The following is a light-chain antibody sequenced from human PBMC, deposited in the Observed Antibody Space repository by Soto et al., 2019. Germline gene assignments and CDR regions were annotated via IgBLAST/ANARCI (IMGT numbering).Light chain of an antibody. J-gene: IGKJ1*01. CDR1: QSVSSS. CDR3: QQRSDWPPWT. CDR2: GAS. V-gene: IGKV3-11*01. Sequence: EIMLTQSPATLSLSPGQSAILSCRASQSVSSSLAWYQQKGGQAPRLLIYGASNRATDIPARFTGSGSGTDFTLTISSLEPEDFAVYYCQQRSDWPPWTFGQGTRVDI.